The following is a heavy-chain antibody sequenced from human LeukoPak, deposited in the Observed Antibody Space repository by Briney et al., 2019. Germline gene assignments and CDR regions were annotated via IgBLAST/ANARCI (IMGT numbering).Heavy chain of an antibody. D-gene: IGHD6-13*01. CDR2: ISAYNGNT. CDR3: ARDHWQQPILRRYYYCGMDV. CDR1: GYPFTGYY. J-gene: IGHJ6*02. Sequence: GASVKVSCKASGYPFTGYYMQWVRQAPGQELEWMGWISAYNGNTNYAQKLQGRVTMTTDTSTSTAYMKLRSLRSEDTAVYYCARDHWQQPILRRYYYCGMDVWGQGTTVTVSS. V-gene: IGHV1-18*04.